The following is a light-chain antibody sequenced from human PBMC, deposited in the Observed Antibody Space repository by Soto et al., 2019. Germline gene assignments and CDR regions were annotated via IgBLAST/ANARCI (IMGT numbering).Light chain of an antibody. CDR1: QSISSW. CDR2: DPS. V-gene: IGKV1-5*01. J-gene: IGKJ2*02. Sequence: DIQMTQSPSTLSASVGDRVTITCRASQSISSWLAWYQQKPGKAPKLLIYDPSSLESGVPSRFSGSGAGTEFTLTISSLQPDDFATYYCQQDNIPCTFGQGTKLEIK. CDR3: QQDNIPCT.